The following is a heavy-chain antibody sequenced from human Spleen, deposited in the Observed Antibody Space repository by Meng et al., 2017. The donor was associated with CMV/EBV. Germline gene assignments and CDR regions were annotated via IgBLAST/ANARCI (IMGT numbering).Heavy chain of an antibody. V-gene: IGHV4-4*02. D-gene: IGHD4/OR15-4a*01. J-gene: IGHJ4*02. CDR2: VYHSGYT. CDR3: ARVTEYGGNCFDS. CDR1: GTSIRTSNW. Sequence: GVSGTSIRTSNWWSWVRQPPGKGLEWIGEVYHSGYTNYNPSLKSRVTMSVDRSKNQFSLKLSSVTAADTAIYYCARVTEYGGNCFDSWGQGTLVTVSS.